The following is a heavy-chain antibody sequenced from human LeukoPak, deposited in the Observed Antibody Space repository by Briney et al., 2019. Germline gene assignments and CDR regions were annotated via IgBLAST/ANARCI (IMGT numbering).Heavy chain of an antibody. D-gene: IGHD6-13*01. Sequence: ASVKVSCKASGYTFTSYDINWVRQATGQGLEWMGRMNPNSGNTGYAQKFQGRVTMTRNTSISTAYMELSSLGSEDTAVYYCARARARIAAAGTNWFDPWGQGTLVTVSS. CDR1: GYTFTSYD. CDR2: MNPNSGNT. J-gene: IGHJ5*02. CDR3: ARARARIAAAGTNWFDP. V-gene: IGHV1-8*01.